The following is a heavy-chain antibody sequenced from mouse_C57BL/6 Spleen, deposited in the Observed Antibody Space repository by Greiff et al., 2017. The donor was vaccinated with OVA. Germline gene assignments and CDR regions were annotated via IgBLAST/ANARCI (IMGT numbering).Heavy chain of an antibody. CDR1: GYTFTDYN. J-gene: IGHJ1*03. Sequence: VQLKESGPELVKPGASVKIPCKASGYTFTDYNMDWVKQSHGKSLEWIGDINPNNGGTIYNQKFKGKATLTVDKSSSTAYMELRSLTSEDTAVYYCARKDYGSPDWYFDVWGTGTTVTVSS. CDR3: ARKDYGSPDWYFDV. V-gene: IGHV1-18*01. CDR2: INPNNGGT. D-gene: IGHD1-1*01.